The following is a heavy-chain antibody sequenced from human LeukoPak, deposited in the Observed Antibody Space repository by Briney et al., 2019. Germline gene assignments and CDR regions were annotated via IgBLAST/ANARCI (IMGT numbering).Heavy chain of an antibody. Sequence: GGSLRLSCAASGFTFSTYGMNWVRQAPGKGLEWISYISFGSGNIFYADSVKGRFTISRDNSKNTLYLQMNSLRAEDTAVYYCAKTTMVRGVDVNWFDPWGQGTLVTVSS. CDR2: ISFGSGNI. CDR1: GFTFSTYG. CDR3: AKTTMVRGVDVNWFDP. J-gene: IGHJ5*02. V-gene: IGHV3-48*01. D-gene: IGHD3-10*01.